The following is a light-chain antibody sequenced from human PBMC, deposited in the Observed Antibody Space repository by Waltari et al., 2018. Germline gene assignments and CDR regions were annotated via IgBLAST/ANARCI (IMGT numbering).Light chain of an antibody. V-gene: IGKV1-5*03. J-gene: IGKJ1*01. CDR3: QQYRNLWT. CDR1: QSLSKW. Sequence: DIQMTQSPSTLSASVGDRVTITCRASQSLSKWLAWYQQKPGKAPKVLIYKASTLESGVPSMCSSSESATEFTLTISSLQPDDFATYYCQQYRNLWTFGQGTKVEIK. CDR2: KAS.